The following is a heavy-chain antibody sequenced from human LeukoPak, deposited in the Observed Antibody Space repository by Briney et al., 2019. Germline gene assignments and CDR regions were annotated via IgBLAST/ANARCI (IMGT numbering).Heavy chain of an antibody. D-gene: IGHD3-9*01. CDR3: ARQPPLLRYFDWLSPFDY. V-gene: IGHV5-10-1*01. CDR1: GYSFTSYW. CDR2: IDPSDSYT. J-gene: IGHJ4*02. Sequence: GESLKISCKGSGYSFTSYWISLVRQMPGKGLEWMGRIDPSDSYTNYSPSFQGHVTISADKSISTAYLQWSSLKASDTAMYYCARQPPLLRYFDWLSPFDYWGQGTLVTVSS.